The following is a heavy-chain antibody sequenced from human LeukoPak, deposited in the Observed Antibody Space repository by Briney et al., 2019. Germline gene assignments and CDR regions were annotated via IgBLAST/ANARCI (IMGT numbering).Heavy chain of an antibody. CDR3: AKAYNWNPDY. CDR2: ITGSGGST. CDR1: GFTFSNYA. D-gene: IGHD1-20*01. J-gene: IGHJ4*02. Sequence: GGSLRLSCAASGFTFSNYAMSWVRQAPGKGLEWVSAITGSGGSTYYADSVKGRSTISRDNSKNTLYLQMNSLRAEDTAVYYCAKAYNWNPDYWGQGTLVTVSS. V-gene: IGHV3-23*01.